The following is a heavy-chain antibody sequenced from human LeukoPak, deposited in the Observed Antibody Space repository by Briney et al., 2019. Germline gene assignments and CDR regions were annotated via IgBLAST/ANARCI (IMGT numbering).Heavy chain of an antibody. Sequence: SETLSLTCTVSGGSISSYYWSWIRQPPGKGLEWIGYIYYSGSTNYNPSLKSRVTISVDTSKNQFSLKLSSVTVADTAVYYCARHNNYYYGMDVWGQGTTVTVSS. CDR2: IYYSGST. V-gene: IGHV4-59*08. J-gene: IGHJ6*02. CDR1: GGSISSYY. CDR3: ARHNNYYYGMDV.